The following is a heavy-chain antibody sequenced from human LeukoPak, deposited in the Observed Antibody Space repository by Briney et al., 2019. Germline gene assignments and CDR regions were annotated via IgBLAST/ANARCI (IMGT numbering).Heavy chain of an antibody. CDR1: DYSISSGYY. D-gene: IGHD4-23*01. V-gene: IGHV4-38-2*02. Sequence: SSETLSLTCTVSDYSISSGYYWGWIRQPPGKGLEWIGSIYHSGSTYYNPSLKSRVTISVDTSKNQFSLKLTSVTAADTAVYYCARAYGGNSQYFQHWGQGTLVTVSS. CDR3: ARAYGGNSQYFQH. J-gene: IGHJ1*01. CDR2: IYHSGST.